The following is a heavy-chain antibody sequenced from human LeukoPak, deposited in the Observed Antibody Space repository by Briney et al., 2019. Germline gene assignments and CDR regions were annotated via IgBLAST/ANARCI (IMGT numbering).Heavy chain of an antibody. CDR3: AKVIPRRAFDY. D-gene: IGHD2-2*02. Sequence: GGSLRLSCAASGFTFSSYGMHWVRQAPGKGLEWVAVIWYDGSNKYYADSVKGRFTISRDNSKNTLYLQMNSLRAEDTAVYYCAKVIPRRAFDYWGQGTLVTVSS. CDR2: IWYDGSNK. CDR1: GFTFSSYG. V-gene: IGHV3-33*06. J-gene: IGHJ4*02.